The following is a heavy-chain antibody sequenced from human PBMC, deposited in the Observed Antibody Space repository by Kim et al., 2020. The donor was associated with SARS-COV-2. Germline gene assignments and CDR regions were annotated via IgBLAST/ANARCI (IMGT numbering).Heavy chain of an antibody. V-gene: IGHV3-15*01. CDR3: TTLLRIFDLNYYYGMDV. D-gene: IGHD3-3*02. J-gene: IGHJ6*02. Sequence: VKGRFTISRDDSKTTLYLQMNSLKTEDTAVYYCTTLLRIFDLNYYYGMDVWGQGTTVTVSS.